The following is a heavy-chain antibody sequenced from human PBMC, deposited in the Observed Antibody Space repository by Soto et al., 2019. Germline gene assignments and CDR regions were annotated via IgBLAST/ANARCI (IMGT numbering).Heavy chain of an antibody. Sequence: PGGSLILSCASSGFTFSSYAMHLVRQAPGKGLEWVAVISYDGSNKYYADSVKGRFTISRDNSKNTLYLQMNSLRAEDTAVYYCAREFVTAAETGPSYYFDYWGQGTLVTVSS. CDR3: AREFVTAAETGPSYYFDY. J-gene: IGHJ4*02. CDR2: ISYDGSNK. CDR1: GFTFSSYA. D-gene: IGHD6-13*01. V-gene: IGHV3-30-3*01.